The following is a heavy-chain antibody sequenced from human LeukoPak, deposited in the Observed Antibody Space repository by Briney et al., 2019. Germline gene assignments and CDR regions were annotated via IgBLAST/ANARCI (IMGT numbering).Heavy chain of an antibody. J-gene: IGHJ4*02. D-gene: IGHD4-17*01. CDR2: IYYSGST. CDR3: ARVPISTTARGYFDY. CDR1: GGSISSSSHY. Sequence: KPSETLSLTCTVSGGSISSSSHYWGWIRQPPGKGLEWIGSIYYSGSTYYNPSLKSRVTISVDTSKNHFSLKLSSVTAADTAVYYSARVPISTTARGYFDYWGQGTLVTVSS. V-gene: IGHV4-39*07.